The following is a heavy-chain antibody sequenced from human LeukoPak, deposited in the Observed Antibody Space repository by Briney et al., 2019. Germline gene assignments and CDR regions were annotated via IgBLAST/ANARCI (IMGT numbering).Heavy chain of an antibody. CDR2: IKEDGGEK. CDR1: GFTLSSYW. D-gene: IGHD6-19*01. J-gene: IGHJ4*02. CDR3: AKVAGSGWYYFDY. V-gene: IGHV3-7*03. Sequence: GGSLRLSCAASGFTLSSYWMSWVRQAPGKGLEWVANIKEDGGEKYYVDSVKGRFTISRDNSKNTLYLQMNSLRAEDTAVYYCAKVAGSGWYYFDYWGQGTLVTVSS.